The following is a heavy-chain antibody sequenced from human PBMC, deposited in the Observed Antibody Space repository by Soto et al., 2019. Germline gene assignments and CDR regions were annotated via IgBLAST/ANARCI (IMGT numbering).Heavy chain of an antibody. CDR2: IRGFSPYT. J-gene: IGHJ6*02. CDR1: GFTFSAYS. D-gene: IGHD2-15*01. V-gene: IGHV3-21*01. CDR3: ARDRGYDAHDYYYNAMDV. Sequence: GGSLRLSCAASGFTFSAYSMNWVRQAPGKGLEWVSGIRGFSPYTFYAESVKGRFTISRDNAKNSLYLQMNSLRAEDTAVYYCARDRGYDAHDYYYNAMDVWGQGTTVTVSS.